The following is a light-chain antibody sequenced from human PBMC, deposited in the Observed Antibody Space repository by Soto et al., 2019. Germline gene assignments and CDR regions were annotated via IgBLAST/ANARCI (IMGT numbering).Light chain of an antibody. CDR1: SSDVGSYNF. V-gene: IGLV2-23*02. CDR2: EVS. Sequence: QSALTQPASMSGSPGQSITISCTRTSSDVGSYNFVSWYQQHPGKVPKVMIYEVSKRPSGVSDRFSGSKSGNTASLTISGLQAEDEADYYCCADAGRSTYVFGTGTKLTVL. CDR3: CADAGRSTYV. J-gene: IGLJ1*01.